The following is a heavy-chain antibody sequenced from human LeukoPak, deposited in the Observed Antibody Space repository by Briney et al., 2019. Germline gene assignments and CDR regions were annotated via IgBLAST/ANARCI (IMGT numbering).Heavy chain of an antibody. Sequence: SETLSPTCAVYGGSFSGYYWSWIRQPPGKGLEWIGEINHSGSTNYNPSLKSRVTISVDTSKNQFSLKLSSVTAADTAVYYCARQAGSSSPQHWGQGTLVTVSS. D-gene: IGHD6-13*01. CDR1: GGSFSGYY. V-gene: IGHV4-34*01. CDR2: INHSGST. J-gene: IGHJ1*01. CDR3: ARQAGSSSPQH.